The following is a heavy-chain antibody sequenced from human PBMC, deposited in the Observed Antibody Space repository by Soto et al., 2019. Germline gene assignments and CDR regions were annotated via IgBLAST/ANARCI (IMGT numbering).Heavy chain of an antibody. J-gene: IGHJ6*02. D-gene: IGHD3-22*01. V-gene: IGHV1-46*01. Sequence: ASVKVSCKASGYTFTSYYMHWVRQAPGQGLEWMGIINPSGDSTSYAQKFQGRVTMTRDTSTSTVYMELSSLRSEDTAVYYRARNPHDSSGYTQGMDVWGQGTTVTVSS. CDR3: ARNPHDSSGYTQGMDV. CDR2: INPSGDST. CDR1: GYTFTSYY.